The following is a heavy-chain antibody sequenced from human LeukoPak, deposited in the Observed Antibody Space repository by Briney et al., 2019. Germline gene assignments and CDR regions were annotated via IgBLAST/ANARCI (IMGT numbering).Heavy chain of an antibody. D-gene: IGHD4-17*01. V-gene: IGHV3-23*01. Sequence: GGSLRLSCAASGFTFSSYGMSWVRQAPGKGLEWVSAISGSGGSTYYADSVKGRFTISRDTSKNALYLQMNSPRAEDTAVYYCAKETPATVTTLVDDYWGQGTLVTVSS. CDR3: AKETPATVTTLVDDY. CDR1: GFTFSSYG. CDR2: ISGSGGST. J-gene: IGHJ4*02.